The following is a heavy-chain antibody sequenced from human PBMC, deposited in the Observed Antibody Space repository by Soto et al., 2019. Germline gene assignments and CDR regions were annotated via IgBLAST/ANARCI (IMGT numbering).Heavy chain of an antibody. CDR1: GFTFSTYS. V-gene: IGHV3-48*02. CDR2: ISAGSSII. Sequence: GGYPRLSCVASGFTFSTYSTNWVRQAPGKGLEWVSYISAGSSIIYYTDSVKGRFTISRDNAKNSLYLQMNSLRDEDTAVYYCARGDYFCTTSCSESRFDNWDQGTLVTISA. J-gene: IGHJ1*01. CDR3: ARGDYFCTTSCSESRFDN. D-gene: IGHD2-2*01.